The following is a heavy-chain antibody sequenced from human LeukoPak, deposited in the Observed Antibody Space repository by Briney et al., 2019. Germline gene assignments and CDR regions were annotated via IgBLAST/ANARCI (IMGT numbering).Heavy chain of an antibody. CDR3: ARGGIVVVTPTPFDY. V-gene: IGHV3-7*01. CDR2: IKQDGSEK. J-gene: IGHJ4*02. CDR1: GFTFSSYW. Sequence: PGGSLRLSCAASGFTFSSYWMSWVRQAPGKGLEGVANIKQDGSEKYYVDSVKGRFTISRDNAKNSLYLQMNSLRAEDTAVYYCARGGIVVVTPTPFDYWGQGTLVTVSS. D-gene: IGHD3-22*01.